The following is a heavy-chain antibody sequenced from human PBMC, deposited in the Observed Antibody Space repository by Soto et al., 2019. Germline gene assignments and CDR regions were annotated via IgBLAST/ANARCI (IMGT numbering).Heavy chain of an antibody. Sequence: QVQLVESGGGVVQPGRSLRLSCAASGFTFSSYGMHWVRQAPGKGLEWVAVISYDGSNKYYADSVKGRFTISRDNSKNTLYLQINSLRAEDTGVYYCAKDKGIVGATPHYWGQGTLVTVSS. J-gene: IGHJ4*02. CDR2: ISYDGSNK. CDR3: AKDKGIVGATPHY. CDR1: GFTFSSYG. V-gene: IGHV3-30*18. D-gene: IGHD1-26*01.